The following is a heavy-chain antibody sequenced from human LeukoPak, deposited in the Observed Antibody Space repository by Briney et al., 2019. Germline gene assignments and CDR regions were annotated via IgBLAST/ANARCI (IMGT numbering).Heavy chain of an antibody. Sequence: PGGSLRLSCAASRFTFSSYSMNWVRQAPGKGLEWVSSISSSSSYIYYADSVKGRFTISRDNAKNSLYLQMNSLRAEDMAVYYCAKTYSSEDAFDIWGQGTMVTVSS. CDR1: RFTFSSYS. D-gene: IGHD6-6*01. CDR2: ISSSSSYI. CDR3: AKTYSSEDAFDI. J-gene: IGHJ3*02. V-gene: IGHV3-21*01.